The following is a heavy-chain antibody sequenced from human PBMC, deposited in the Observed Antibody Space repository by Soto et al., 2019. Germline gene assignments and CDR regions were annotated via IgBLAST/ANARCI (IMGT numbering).Heavy chain of an antibody. Sequence: SETLSLTCAVSGGSITSANWWTWVRQPPGGGLEWIGEISHSGITNYKASLKSRVTMSVDKTKNDVSLKLTSVTAADTAVYYCARVLRGWFDPWGQGTPVTVPQ. CDR2: ISHSGIT. CDR1: GGSITSANW. CDR3: ARVLRGWFDP. J-gene: IGHJ5*02. V-gene: IGHV4-4*02.